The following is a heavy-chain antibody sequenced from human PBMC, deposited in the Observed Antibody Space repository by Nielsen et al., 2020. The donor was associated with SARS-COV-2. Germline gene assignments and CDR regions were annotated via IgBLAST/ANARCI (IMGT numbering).Heavy chain of an antibody. J-gene: IGHJ4*02. CDR3: ARDGGIGYYFDY. Sequence: GGSLRLSCAASGFTFSSYWMHWVRQAPGKGLEWVSGINWNGGSTGYADSVKGRFTISRDNAKNSLYLQMNSLRAEDTAVYYCARDGGIGYYFDYWGQGTPVTVSS. CDR1: GFTFSSYW. D-gene: IGHD2-21*01. CDR2: INWNGGST. V-gene: IGHV3-20*04.